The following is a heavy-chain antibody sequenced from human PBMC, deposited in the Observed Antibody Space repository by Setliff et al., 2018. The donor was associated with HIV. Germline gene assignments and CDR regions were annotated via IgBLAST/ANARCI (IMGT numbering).Heavy chain of an antibody. CDR3: ASTSGSGSAAVGDI. CDR2: INHSGST. J-gene: IGHJ3*02. V-gene: IGHV4-34*01. Sequence: ASETLSLTCAVYGGSFSGYYWSWIRQPPGKGLEWIGEINHSGSTNYNPSLKSRVTISVDTSKNQFSLKLSSVTAADTAVYYCASTSGSGSAAVGDIWGQGTMVTVS. D-gene: IGHD1-26*01. CDR1: GGSFSGYY.